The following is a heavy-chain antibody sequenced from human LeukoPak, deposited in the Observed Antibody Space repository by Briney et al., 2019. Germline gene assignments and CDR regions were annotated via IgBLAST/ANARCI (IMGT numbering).Heavy chain of an antibody. CDR3: ARRGTHYDILTGYYPTYYFDY. CDR1: GYTFTSYD. CDR2: MNPNSGNT. D-gene: IGHD3-9*01. V-gene: IGHV1-8*01. Sequence: ASVKVSCKASGYTFTSYDINWVRQATGQGLEWMGWMNPNSGNTGYAQKFQGRVTMTRDTSTSTVYMELSSLRSDDTAVYYCARRGTHYDILTGYYPTYYFDYWGQGTLVTVSS. J-gene: IGHJ4*02.